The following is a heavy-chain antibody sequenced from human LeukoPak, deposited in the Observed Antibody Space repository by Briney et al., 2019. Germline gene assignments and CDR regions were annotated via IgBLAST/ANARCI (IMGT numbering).Heavy chain of an antibody. D-gene: IGHD1-26*01. CDR3: AKGGKWDVTPFDY. CDR1: GFTFTSYS. V-gene: IGHV3-23*01. Sequence: GGSLRLSCAASGFTFTSYSMNWVRQAPGKGLEWVSTISGGGGSTYYADSVKGRFTISRDNSKNTLYLQVNSLRAEDTAVYYCAKGGKWDVTPFDYWGQGILVTVSS. J-gene: IGHJ4*02. CDR2: ISGGGGST.